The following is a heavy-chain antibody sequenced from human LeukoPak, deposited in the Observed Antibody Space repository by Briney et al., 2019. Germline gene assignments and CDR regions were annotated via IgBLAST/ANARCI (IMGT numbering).Heavy chain of an antibody. CDR1: GFTFSSYA. CDR2: ISGSGGST. Sequence: PGGSLRLSCAASGFTFSSYAMSWVRQAPGKGLEWVSAISGSGGSTYYADSVKGRFTISRDNSKNTLYLQMNSLRAEDTAVYYCAGHYYGSGSLWYYYYYGMDVWDKGTTVTVSS. D-gene: IGHD3-10*01. J-gene: IGHJ6*04. CDR3: AGHYYGSGSLWYYYYYGMDV. V-gene: IGHV3-23*01.